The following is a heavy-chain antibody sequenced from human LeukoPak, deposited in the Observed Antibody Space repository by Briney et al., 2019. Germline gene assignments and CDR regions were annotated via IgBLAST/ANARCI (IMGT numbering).Heavy chain of an antibody. CDR3: ARIEYSSSCDY. CDR1: GGSFSGYY. CDR2: INHSGST. V-gene: IGHV4-34*01. D-gene: IGHD6-6*01. Sequence: SETLSLTCAVYGGSFSGYYWSWIRQPPGKGLEWIGEINHSGSTNYNPPLKSRVTISVDTSKNQFSLKLSSVTAADTAVYYCARIEYSSSCDYWGQGTLVTVSS. J-gene: IGHJ4*02.